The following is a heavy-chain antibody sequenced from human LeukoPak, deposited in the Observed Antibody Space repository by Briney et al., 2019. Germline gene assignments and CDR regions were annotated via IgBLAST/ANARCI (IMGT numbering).Heavy chain of an antibody. CDR1: GFTFSSYG. Sequence: PGGSLRLSCAASGFTFSSYGMHWVRQAPGKGLEWVAVISYDGSNKYYADSVKGRFTISRDNSKNTLYLQMNSLRAEDTAVYYCVSLVAASNWNDFDYWGQGTLVTVSS. D-gene: IGHD1-20*01. CDR2: ISYDGSNK. CDR3: VSLVAASNWNDFDY. J-gene: IGHJ4*02. V-gene: IGHV3-30*03.